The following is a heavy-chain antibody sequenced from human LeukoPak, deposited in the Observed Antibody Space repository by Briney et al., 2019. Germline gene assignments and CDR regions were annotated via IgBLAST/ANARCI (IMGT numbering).Heavy chain of an antibody. CDR2: ISSSSSYI. CDR3: ARAGQLWSPETDY. CDR1: GFTFSSYS. Sequence: GGSLRLSCAASGFTFSSYSMNWVRQAPGKGLEWVSSISSSSSYIYYADSVKGRFTISRDNAKNSLYLQMNSLRAEDTAVYYCARAGQLWSPETDYWGQGTLVTVSS. J-gene: IGHJ4*02. V-gene: IGHV3-21*01. D-gene: IGHD5-18*01.